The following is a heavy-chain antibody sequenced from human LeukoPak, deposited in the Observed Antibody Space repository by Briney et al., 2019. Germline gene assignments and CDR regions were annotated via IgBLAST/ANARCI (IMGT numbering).Heavy chain of an antibody. CDR1: GYTFAGYY. J-gene: IGHJ4*02. V-gene: IGHV1-2*02. D-gene: IGHD1-26*01. CDR3: ARGREPVYFFDY. Sequence: ASVKVYCKASGYTFAGYYMNWVRQAPGQGPEWMGWISPNSGDTNYAQKFQGRVTMTRDSSITTAYMELSRLRSDDTAMYYCARGREPVYFFDYWGQGTLVTVSS. CDR2: ISPNSGDT.